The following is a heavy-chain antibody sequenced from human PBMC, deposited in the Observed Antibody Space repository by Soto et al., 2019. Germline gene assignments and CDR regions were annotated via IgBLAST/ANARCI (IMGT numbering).Heavy chain of an antibody. Sequence: QVQLQQWGAGLLKPSETLSLTCAVYGGSFSGYYWSWIRQPPGKGLEWIGEINHSGSTNYNPSLKSRVTISVDTSKNQFSPKLSSVTAADTAVYYCARGHQGGAVAGTKIVYWGQGTLVTVSS. CDR2: INHSGST. V-gene: IGHV4-34*01. D-gene: IGHD6-19*01. CDR1: GGSFSGYY. J-gene: IGHJ4*02. CDR3: ARGHQGGAVAGTKIVY.